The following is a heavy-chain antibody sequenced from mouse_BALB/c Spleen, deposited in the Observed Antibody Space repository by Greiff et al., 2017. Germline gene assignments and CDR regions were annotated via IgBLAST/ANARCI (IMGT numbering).Heavy chain of an antibody. J-gene: IGHJ3*01. V-gene: IGHV5-6-5*01. CDR3: ARQEPWFAY. CDR1: GFTFSSYA. Sequence: EVNLVESGGGLVKPGGSLKLSCAASGFTFSSYAMSWVRQTPEKRLEWVASISSGGSTYYPDSVKGRFTISRDNARNILYLQMSSLRSEDTAMYYCARQEPWFAYWGQGTLVTVSA. CDR2: ISSGGST.